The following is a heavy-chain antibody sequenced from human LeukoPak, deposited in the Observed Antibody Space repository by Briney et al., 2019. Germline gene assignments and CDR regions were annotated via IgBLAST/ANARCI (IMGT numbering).Heavy chain of an antibody. CDR2: INSDGSST. V-gene: IGHV3-74*01. CDR3: ARDRDSGSYPHGGGFDP. Sequence: GGSLRLSCAASGFTFSSYWMHWVRQAPGKGLVWVSRINSDGSSTTYADSVKGRFTISRDNAKNTLYLQMNSLRAEDTAVYYCARDRDSGSYPHGGGFDPWGQGTLVTVSS. CDR1: GFTFSSYW. J-gene: IGHJ5*02. D-gene: IGHD1-26*01.